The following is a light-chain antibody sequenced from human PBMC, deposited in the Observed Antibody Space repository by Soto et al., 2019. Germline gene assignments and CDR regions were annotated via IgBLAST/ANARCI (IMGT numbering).Light chain of an antibody. Sequence: QSALTQPRSVSGSPGQSVTISCTETGSDVGDYKSVSWYQQHPGKAPKLLIYDVINRPSGVPDRFSGSKSGNTASLTISGLQDEDEADYYCCSFGGSYSLYVFGPGTKLTVL. J-gene: IGLJ1*01. CDR2: DVI. V-gene: IGLV2-11*01. CDR3: CSFGGSYSLYV. CDR1: GSDVGDYKS.